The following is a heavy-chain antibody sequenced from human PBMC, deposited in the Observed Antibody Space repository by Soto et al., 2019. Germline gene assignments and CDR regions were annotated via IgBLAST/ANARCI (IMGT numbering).Heavy chain of an antibody. V-gene: IGHV3-30*03. CDR2: ISYDGSNK. D-gene: IGHD6-25*01. CDR3: AQTLGLAAAGPGRFDL. CDR1: GFTFNSYG. Sequence: QVQLVESGGGVVQPGRSLRLSCAASGFTFNSYGMHWVRQAPGKALEWVALISYDGSNKYYADSVKGRFTISRDNSKNTLYLQMNSLRAEDTAVYYCAQTLGLAAAGPGRFDLWGRGTLVTVSS. J-gene: IGHJ2*01.